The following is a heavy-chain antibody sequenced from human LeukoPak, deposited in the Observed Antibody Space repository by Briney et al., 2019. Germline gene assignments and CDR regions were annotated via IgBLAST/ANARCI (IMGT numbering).Heavy chain of an antibody. Sequence: QAGGSLRLSCAASGFTFSRCWMHWVRHAPGKGLVWVSRIACDGSTVYADSVKGRFTISRDNAKDTVYLQMNSLRVEDTAVYYCIGSGGWPGYWGKGTLVTVSS. D-gene: IGHD1-26*01. CDR1: GFTFSRCW. CDR2: IACDGST. J-gene: IGHJ4*02. CDR3: IGSGGWPGY. V-gene: IGHV3-74*01.